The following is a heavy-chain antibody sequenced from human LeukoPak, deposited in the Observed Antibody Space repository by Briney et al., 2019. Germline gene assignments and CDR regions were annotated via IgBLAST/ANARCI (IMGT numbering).Heavy chain of an antibody. V-gene: IGHV3-30-3*01. D-gene: IGHD4-23*01. Sequence: PGGSLRLSCAASGFTFSTYAMYWVRQDPGKGLECVAVISYDGRNKYHADSVQGRFTISRDNSKNTLYLQMNSLRGEDTAVYYCARDDYGGKLDIWGQGTVVTVSS. CDR1: GFTFSTYA. CDR2: ISYDGRNK. CDR3: ARDDYGGKLDI. J-gene: IGHJ3*02.